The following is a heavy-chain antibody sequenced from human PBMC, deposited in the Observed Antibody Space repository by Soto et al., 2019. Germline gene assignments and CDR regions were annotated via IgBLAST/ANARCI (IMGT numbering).Heavy chain of an antibody. CDR2: INGDGSGT. CDR1: GFTFSGSW. J-gene: IGHJ4*02. Sequence: EVQLVESAGGLVQPGGSLRLSCAASGFTFSGSWLHWVRQAPGKGLVWVSRINGDGSGTSYADFVTGRFTISRDDAKNTLFMQMNSLRAEDTAVYYCARGIFGSGAANDYWCQGTLVTVSS. CDR3: ARGIFGSGAANDY. V-gene: IGHV3-74*01. D-gene: IGHD3-10*01.